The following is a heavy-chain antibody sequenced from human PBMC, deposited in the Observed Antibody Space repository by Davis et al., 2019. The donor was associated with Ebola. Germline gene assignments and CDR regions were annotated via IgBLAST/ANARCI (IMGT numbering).Heavy chain of an antibody. J-gene: IGHJ4*02. CDR1: GYSFTSYW. CDR3: ANIAVAGNFDY. Sequence: GGSLRLSCKGSGYSFTSYWISWVRQMPGKGLEWMGRIDPSDSYDNYSPSFQGHVTISADKSISTAYLQWSSLKASDTAMYYCANIAVAGNFDYWGQGTLVTVSS. CDR2: IDPSDSYD. D-gene: IGHD6-19*01. V-gene: IGHV5-10-1*01.